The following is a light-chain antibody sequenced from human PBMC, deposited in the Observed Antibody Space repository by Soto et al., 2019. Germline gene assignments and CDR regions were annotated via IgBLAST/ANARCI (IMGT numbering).Light chain of an antibody. V-gene: IGLV1-40*01. CDR2: ANS. Sequence: QSVLTQPPSVSGAPGQRVTIPCTGSSSNIGSGYDVHWYQHLPGTVPKLLLFANSNRPSGVPDRFSGSKSGTSASLAITGLQAEDEADYYCQSFDSSLSGYVFGTGTKVTVL. CDR3: QSFDSSLSGYV. J-gene: IGLJ1*01. CDR1: SSNIGSGYD.